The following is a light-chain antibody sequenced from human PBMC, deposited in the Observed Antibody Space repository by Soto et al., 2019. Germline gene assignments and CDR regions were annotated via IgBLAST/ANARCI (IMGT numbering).Light chain of an antibody. CDR2: GAS. CDR1: QSVSSN. CDR3: QQYKNWPPIT. J-gene: IGKJ5*01. V-gene: IGKV3-15*01. Sequence: EIVLTQSPATLSLSPGERATLSCRASQSVSSNLAWYQQKPGQAPRLLIYGASTRATGIPARFSGSGYGTDFTLTISSMQSEDFEVYYCQQYKNWPPITFGQGTRLEIK.